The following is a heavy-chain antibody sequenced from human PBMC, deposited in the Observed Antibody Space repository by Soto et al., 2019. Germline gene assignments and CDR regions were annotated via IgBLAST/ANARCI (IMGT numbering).Heavy chain of an antibody. J-gene: IGHJ3*02. CDR1: GDSISSGGYY. V-gene: IGHV4-30-4*01. CDR3: ARGWNAFDI. D-gene: IGHD1-1*01. CDR2: IYYSGTT. Sequence: QVQLQESGPGLVKPSQTLSLTCTVSGDSISSGGYYWTWIRQPPGKGLEWIGYIYYSGTTYYNPSLKGGVTMSLDTSNNQFSLKLTSVTAADTAVYYCARGWNAFDIWGQGTMVTVSS.